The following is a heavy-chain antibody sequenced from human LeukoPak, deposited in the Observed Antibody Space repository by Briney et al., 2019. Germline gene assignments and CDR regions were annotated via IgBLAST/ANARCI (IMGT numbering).Heavy chain of an antibody. CDR1: GYTFTSYG. CDR2: ISAYNGNT. Sequence: GASVKVSCKASGYTFTSYGISWVRQAPGQGLEWMGWISAYNGNTNYAQKLQGRVTMTTDTSTSTAYMELRSLRSDDTAVYYCARVEAPFYGGYGALYYYYGMDVWGQGTTVTVSS. D-gene: IGHD4-17*01. J-gene: IGHJ6*02. V-gene: IGHV1-18*01. CDR3: ARVEAPFYGGYGALYYYYGMDV.